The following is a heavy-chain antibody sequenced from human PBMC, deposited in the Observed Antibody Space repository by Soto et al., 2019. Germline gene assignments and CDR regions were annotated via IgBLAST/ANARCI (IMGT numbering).Heavy chain of an antibody. V-gene: IGHV1-69*01. CDR1: RGTFSTHG. Sequence: QVQLVQSGAEVKKPGSSVKVSCKASRGTFSTHGITWVRQAPGQGLEWMGGIIPLFGTSNYARKFQGRVTITADESTSTAYMELSSLRSEDTAVYHCATEGVGAGYCSGGRCYFDYWGQGTLVTVSS. CDR3: ATEGVGAGYCSGGRCYFDY. CDR2: IIPLFGTS. D-gene: IGHD2-15*01. J-gene: IGHJ4*02.